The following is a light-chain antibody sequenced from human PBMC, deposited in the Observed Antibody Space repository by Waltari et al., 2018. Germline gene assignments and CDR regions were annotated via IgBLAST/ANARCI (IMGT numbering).Light chain of an antibody. CDR3: CSYAGSSTAYV. V-gene: IGLV2-23*01. CDR2: EGS. CDR1: SSDVGSYNL. J-gene: IGLJ1*01. Sequence: QSALTQPASVSGSPGQSITLSCPGTSSDVGSYNLVSWYQQHPGKAPKLMIYEGSKRPSGVSNRFSGSKSGNTASLTISGLQAEDEADYYCCSYAGSSTAYVFGTGTKVTVL.